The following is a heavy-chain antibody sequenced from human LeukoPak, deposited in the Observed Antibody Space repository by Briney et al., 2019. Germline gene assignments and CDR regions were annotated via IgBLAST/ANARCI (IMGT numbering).Heavy chain of an antibody. CDR3: APSSGWPGYFDY. CDR2: IYSGGST. D-gene: IGHD6-19*01. V-gene: IGHV3-66*01. J-gene: IGHJ4*02. Sequence: EGSLRLSCAASGFTVSSNYMSWVRQAPGKGLEWVSVIYSGGSTYYADSVKGRFTISRDNSKNTLYLQMNSLRAEDTAVYYCAPSSGWPGYFDYWGQGTLVTVSS. CDR1: GFTVSSNY.